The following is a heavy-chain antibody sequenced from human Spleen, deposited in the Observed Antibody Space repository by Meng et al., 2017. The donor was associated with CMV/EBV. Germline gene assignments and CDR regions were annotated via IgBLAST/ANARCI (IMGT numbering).Heavy chain of an antibody. J-gene: IGHJ3*02. V-gene: IGHV3-33*01. Sequence: GESLKISCAASGFTFSSFAMHWVRQAPGKGLEWVAVIWYDGSNYYYGDSVKGRFTISRDNSNNTLYLQMNSLRAEDTAVYYCARENAYGFDIWGRGTVVTVSS. CDR1: GFTFSSFA. D-gene: IGHD3-16*01. CDR3: ARENAYGFDI. CDR2: IWYDGSNY.